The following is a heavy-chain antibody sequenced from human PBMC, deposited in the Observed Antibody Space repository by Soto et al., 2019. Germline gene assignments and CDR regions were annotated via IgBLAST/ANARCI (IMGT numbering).Heavy chain of an antibody. D-gene: IGHD1-7*01. J-gene: IGHJ4*02. CDR2: IYRTGST. CDR1: GGSFTSNNW. CDR3: ASRDPGTSVDY. Sequence: QVQLQESGPGLVKPSGTLSLTCAVSGGSFTSNNWWTWVRQPPGQGVEWIGEIYRTGSTNYNPSLTSRVTISLDKSENQFSLKVTSLTAADTAVYYCASRDPGTSVDYWGQGTLVTVSS. V-gene: IGHV4-4*02.